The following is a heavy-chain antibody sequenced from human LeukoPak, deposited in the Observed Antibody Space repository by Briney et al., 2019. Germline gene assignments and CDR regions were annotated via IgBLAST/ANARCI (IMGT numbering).Heavy chain of an antibody. V-gene: IGHV3-74*01. J-gene: IGHJ4*02. CDR3: VRGASGGHYVIDY. D-gene: IGHD1-26*01. CDR1: GFTYGNYL. CDR2: ISPDGRST. Sequence: GGSLRLSCAASGFTYGNYLMHWVRQAPGKGLVWVSRISPDGRSTNYADFVKGRFTVSRDNAMNTVYLQTNSLRTEDTAVYYCVRGASGGHYVIDYWGQGTLVTVSS.